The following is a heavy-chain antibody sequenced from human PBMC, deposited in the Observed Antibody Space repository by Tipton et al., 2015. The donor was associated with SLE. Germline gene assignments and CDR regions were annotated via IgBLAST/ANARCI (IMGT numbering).Heavy chain of an antibody. D-gene: IGHD6-19*01. V-gene: IGHV4-59*11. CDR3: ARPAEAGGYFDY. CDR2: IYYSGST. Sequence: TLSLTCTVSGGSISSHYWSWFRQPPGKGLEWIGSIYYSGSTYYNPSLKSRVTISVDTSKNQFSLKLSSVTAADTAVYYCARPAEAGGYFDYWGQGTLVTVSS. J-gene: IGHJ4*02. CDR1: GGSISSHY.